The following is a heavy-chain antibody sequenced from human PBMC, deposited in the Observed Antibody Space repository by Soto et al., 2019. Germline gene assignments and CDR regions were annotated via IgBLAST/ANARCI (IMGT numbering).Heavy chain of an antibody. J-gene: IGHJ5*02. CDR1: GFTFGSYA. Sequence: HPGGSLRLSCAASGFTFGSYAMSWARQAPGKGLEWVSAISGSGGSTYYADSVKGRFTISRDNSKNTLYLQMNSLRAEDTAVYYCAKHPFGIAARGGYPYNWFDPWGQGTLVTVSS. CDR3: AKHPFGIAARGGYPYNWFDP. D-gene: IGHD6-6*01. V-gene: IGHV3-23*01. CDR2: ISGSGGST.